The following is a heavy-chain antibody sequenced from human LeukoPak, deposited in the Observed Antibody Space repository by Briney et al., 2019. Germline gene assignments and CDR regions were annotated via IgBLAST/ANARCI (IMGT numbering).Heavy chain of an antibody. CDR1: GGTFSSYA. J-gene: IGHJ6*03. CDR3: ARGIAVAGTFYYYYMDV. Sequence: TVKVSCKASGGTFSSYAISWVRQAPGQGLEWVGGIIPIFGTANYAQKFQGRVTITADESTSTAYMELSSLRSEDTAVYYCARGIAVAGTFYYYYMDVWGKGTTVTVSS. V-gene: IGHV1-69*13. CDR2: IIPIFGTA. D-gene: IGHD6-13*01.